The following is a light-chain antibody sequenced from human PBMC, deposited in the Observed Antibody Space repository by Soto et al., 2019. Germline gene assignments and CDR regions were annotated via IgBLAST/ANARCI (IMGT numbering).Light chain of an antibody. V-gene: IGKV3-11*01. Sequence: EIVLTQSPATLSLSPGERATLSCRASQSVSGCLAWYQQKPGQAPRLLIFDASNRATGIPARFSGSGSGTDFTLTISSLEPEDFATYYCQQRCNWPPVTLGGGTKVDIK. J-gene: IGKJ4*01. CDR1: QSVSGC. CDR3: QQRCNWPPVT. CDR2: DAS.